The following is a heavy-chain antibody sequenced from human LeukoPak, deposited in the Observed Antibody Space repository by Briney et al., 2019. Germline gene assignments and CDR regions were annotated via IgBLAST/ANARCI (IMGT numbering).Heavy chain of an antibody. CDR2: IIPIFGTA. V-gene: IGHV1-69*05. J-gene: IGHJ3*02. CDR1: GGTFSSYA. CDR3: ARDWGYYDSSGYLGPFDAFDI. D-gene: IGHD3-22*01. Sequence: ASVKVSCKASGGTFSSYAISWVRQAPGQGLEWMGGIIPIFGTANYAQKLQGRVTMTTDTSTSTAYMELRSLRSDDTAVYYCARDWGYYDSSGYLGPFDAFDIWGQGTMVTVSS.